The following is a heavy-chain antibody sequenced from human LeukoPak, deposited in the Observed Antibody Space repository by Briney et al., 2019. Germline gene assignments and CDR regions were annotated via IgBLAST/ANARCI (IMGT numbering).Heavy chain of an antibody. CDR1: GDSVSSKSAA. CDR2: TYYRSKWSH. J-gene: IGHJ4*02. V-gene: IGHV6-1*01. D-gene: IGHD3-9*01. Sequence: PSQTLSLTCAISGDSVSSKSAAWNWIRQSPSRGLEWLGRTYYRSKWSHDYAVSVKSRLTINAATSKNQFSLQLNSVTLEDTAVYYCARKSDDKGGSFDHWGQGTLVTVSS. CDR3: ARKSDDKGGSFDH.